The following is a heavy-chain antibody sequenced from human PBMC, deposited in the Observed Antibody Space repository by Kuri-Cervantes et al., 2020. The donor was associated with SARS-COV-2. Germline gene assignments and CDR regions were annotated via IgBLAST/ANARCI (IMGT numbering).Heavy chain of an antibody. Sequence: ESLKISCTVSGGSISSSSYYWSWIRQPPGKGLEWIGYIYYSGSTNYNPSLKSRVTISVDTSKNQFSLKLSSVTAADTAVYYCARGVVQGVIYYYYYYMDVWGKGTTVTVSS. CDR2: IYYSGST. CDR1: GGSISSSSYY. CDR3: ARGVVQGVIYYYYYYMDV. V-gene: IGHV4-61*05. D-gene: IGHD3-10*01. J-gene: IGHJ6*03.